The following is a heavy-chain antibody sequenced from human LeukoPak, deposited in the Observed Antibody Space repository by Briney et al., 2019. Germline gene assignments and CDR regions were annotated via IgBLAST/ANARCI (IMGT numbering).Heavy chain of an antibody. J-gene: IGHJ4*02. V-gene: IGHV5-51*01. CDR1: GYRFTSYW. Sequence: GESLKISCKASGYRFTSYWIGGVRQIPGKGLDWMGIIYPGDSDTRYSPSFQGQVTISVDKSISTAYVQWSSLKASDTAMYYCARVIVGTVATMISPDYFDYWGQGTRVTVSS. CDR2: IYPGDSDT. CDR3: ARVIVGTVATMISPDYFDY. D-gene: IGHD5-12*01.